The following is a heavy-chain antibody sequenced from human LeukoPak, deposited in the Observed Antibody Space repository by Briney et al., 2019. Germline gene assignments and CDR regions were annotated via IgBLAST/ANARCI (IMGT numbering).Heavy chain of an antibody. CDR2: INHSGST. Sequence: SETLSLTCAVYGGSFSGYYWSWIRQPPGKGLEWIGEINHSGSTNYNPSLKSRVTISVDTSKNQFSLQLNSVTPEDTAVYYCARGSLEGYSYGPDGWGFDYWGQGTLVTVSS. CDR1: GGSFSGYY. V-gene: IGHV4-34*01. J-gene: IGHJ4*02. CDR3: ARGSLEGYSYGPDGWGFDY. D-gene: IGHD5-18*01.